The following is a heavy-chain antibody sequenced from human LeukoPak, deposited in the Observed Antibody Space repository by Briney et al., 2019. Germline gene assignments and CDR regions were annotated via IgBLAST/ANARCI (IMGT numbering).Heavy chain of an antibody. D-gene: IGHD5-12*01. Sequence: GGSLRLSCAASGFTFSSYGMHWVRQAPGKGLEWVAVIWYDGSNKYYADSVKGRFTISRDNSKNTLYLQMNSLRAEDTAVYYCARDMGYSGYDPDYYYYGMGVWGKGTTVTVSS. V-gene: IGHV3-33*01. CDR3: ARDMGYSGYDPDYYYYGMGV. J-gene: IGHJ6*04. CDR1: GFTFSSYG. CDR2: IWYDGSNK.